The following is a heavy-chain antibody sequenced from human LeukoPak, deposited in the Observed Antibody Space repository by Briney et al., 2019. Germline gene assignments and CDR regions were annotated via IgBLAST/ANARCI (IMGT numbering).Heavy chain of an antibody. J-gene: IGHJ4*02. CDR1: GGPMSGHY. CDR2: IYYSGRT. D-gene: IGHD4-17*01. Sequence: PSETLSLTCNVPGGPMSGHYCNWIRKPPGKGLEWIGFIYYSGRTDYIPSLKNRVTMSLDTSKNQFSLQLTSVTAADAAFYYCAGLDGGDHYFASWGQGILVTVSS. CDR3: AGLDGGDHYFAS. V-gene: IGHV4-59*08.